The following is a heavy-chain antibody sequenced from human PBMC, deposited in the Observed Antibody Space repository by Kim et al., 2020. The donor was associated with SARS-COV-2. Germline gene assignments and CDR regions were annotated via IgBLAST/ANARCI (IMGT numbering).Heavy chain of an antibody. D-gene: IGHD2-15*01. J-gene: IGHJ6*02. CDR3: ARAGYCSGGSCYSGHYYYYYGMDV. V-gene: IGHV4-59*01. Sequence: SETLSLTCTVSGGSISSYYWSWILQPPGKGLEWIGYIYYSGSTNYNPSLKSRVTISVDTSKNQFSLKLSSVTAADTAVYYCARAGYCSGGSCYSGHYYYYYGMDVWGQGTTVTVSS. CDR2: IYYSGST. CDR1: GGSISSYY.